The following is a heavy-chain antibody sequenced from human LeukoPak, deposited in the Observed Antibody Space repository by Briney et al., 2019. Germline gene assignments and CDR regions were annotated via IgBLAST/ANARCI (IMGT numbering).Heavy chain of an antibody. J-gene: IGHJ4*02. CDR3: ATYGGYENYFDY. D-gene: IGHD4-17*01. Sequence: SGGSLRLSCAASGFTLSSYAMSWVRQAPGKGLEWVSAISGSGGSTYYADSVKGRFTISRDNSKNTLYLQMNSLRAEDTAVYYCATYGGYENYFDYWGQGTLVTVSS. CDR2: ISGSGGST. V-gene: IGHV3-23*01. CDR1: GFTLSSYA.